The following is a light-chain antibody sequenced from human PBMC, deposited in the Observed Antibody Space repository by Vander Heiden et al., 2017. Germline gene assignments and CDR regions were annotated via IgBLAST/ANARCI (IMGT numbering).Light chain of an antibody. CDR3: QGWDSSSDHWV. J-gene: IGLJ3*02. CDR1: NIVSKS. Sequence: SYEPSPPTSVSVAPGQTPRITCGANNIVSKSVHWYQKKAGQAPVLVVYDDADRPSGIPERFSGSNSGNTATLTISRAEAGDEADYYCQGWDSSSDHWVFGGGTKLTVL. V-gene: IGLV3-21*02. CDR2: DDA.